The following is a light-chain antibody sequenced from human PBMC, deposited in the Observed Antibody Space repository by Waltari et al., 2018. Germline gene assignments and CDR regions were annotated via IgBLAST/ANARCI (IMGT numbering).Light chain of an antibody. V-gene: IGKV3-20*01. J-gene: IGKJ4*01. CDR3: QQYDGLVLT. Sequence: EIVLTQSPGTLSLSPGERATLSCRASQSVTSISFSWYQHKPGQATRLLIYGTSNRATGIPDRFSGSGFGTDFTLTISRLEPEDFAVYYCQQYDGLVLTFGGGTNVEI. CDR1: QSVTSIS. CDR2: GTS.